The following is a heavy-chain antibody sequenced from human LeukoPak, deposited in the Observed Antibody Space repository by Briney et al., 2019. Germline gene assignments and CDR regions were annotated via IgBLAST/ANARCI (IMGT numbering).Heavy chain of an antibody. V-gene: IGHV3-7*01. CDR3: TRDGSGWSNY. J-gene: IGHJ4*02. Sequence: GGSLRLSCIASGFTFSSYWMGWVRQAPGKGLEWVANIKQDGSEKFYVDSVKGRFTISRDNAKNSLYLQMNSLRVEDTAVYYCTRDGSGWSNYWGQGILVTVSS. CDR2: IKQDGSEK. CDR1: GFTFSSYW. D-gene: IGHD6-19*01.